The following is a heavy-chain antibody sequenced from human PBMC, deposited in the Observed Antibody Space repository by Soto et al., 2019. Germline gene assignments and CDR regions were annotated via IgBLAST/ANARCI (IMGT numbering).Heavy chain of an antibody. V-gene: IGHV1-8*01. D-gene: IGHD6-25*01. CDR2: MNPNSGNT. CDR1: GYTFTSYD. CDR3: AGERTASKRFDP. J-gene: IGHJ5*02. Sequence: QVQLVQSGAEVKKPGASVKVSCKASGYTFTSYDINWVRQATGQGLEWMGWMNPNSGNTGYAQKFQGRVTMTRNTSISTAYMELSSRRSEDTAVYYCAGERTASKRFDPWGQGTLVTVSS.